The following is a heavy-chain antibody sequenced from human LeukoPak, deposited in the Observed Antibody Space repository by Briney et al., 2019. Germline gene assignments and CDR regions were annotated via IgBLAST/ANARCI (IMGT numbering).Heavy chain of an antibody. CDR2: VIAIFGRV. D-gene: IGHD3-22*01. CDR1: GGTFSSYA. V-gene: IGHV1-69*05. CDR3: ARGELGDSSGFSFFDY. Sequence: SVTVSCKASGGTFSSYAISWVRQAPRHGLEWMVGVIAIFGRVKYGQKFQGRATITTDESTNTAYMELSSLTSEDTGVYYCARGELGDSSGFSFFDYWGQGTLVTVSS. J-gene: IGHJ4*02.